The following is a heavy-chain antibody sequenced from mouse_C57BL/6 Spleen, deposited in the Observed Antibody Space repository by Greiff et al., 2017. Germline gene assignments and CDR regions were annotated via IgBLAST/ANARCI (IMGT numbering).Heavy chain of an antibody. V-gene: IGHV5-17*01. J-gene: IGHJ2*01. Sequence: EVKLMESGGGLVKPGGSLKLSCAASGFTFSDYGMHWVRQAPEKGLEWVAYISSGSSTIYYADTVKGRFTISRDNAKNTLFLQMTSLGSEDTAKYYCERNYGLDYWGQGTTLTVSS. CDR1: GFTFSDYG. CDR2: ISSGSSTI. CDR3: ERNYGLDY. D-gene: IGHD1-1*01.